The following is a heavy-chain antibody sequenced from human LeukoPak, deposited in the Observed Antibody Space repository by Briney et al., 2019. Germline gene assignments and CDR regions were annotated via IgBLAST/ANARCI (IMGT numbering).Heavy chain of an antibody. J-gene: IGHJ4*02. CDR2: IYYSGST. CDR1: GGSISSYY. V-gene: IGHV4-39*07. D-gene: IGHD3-16*02. Sequence: SETLSLTCTVSGGSISSYYWGWIRQPPGKGLEWIGSIYYSGSTYYNPSLNSRVTISVDTSKNQFSLKLSSVTAADTAVYYCARDLLYSGYFDYWGQGTLVTVSS. CDR3: ARDLLYSGYFDY.